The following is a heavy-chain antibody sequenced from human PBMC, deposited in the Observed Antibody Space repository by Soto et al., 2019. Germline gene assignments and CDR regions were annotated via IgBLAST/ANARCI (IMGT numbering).Heavy chain of an antibody. CDR2: VYSSGST. Sequence: SETLSLTCTVSGGSISSYYWSWIRQPAGKGLEWIGRVYSSGSTNYNPSLKSRVTMSVDTSKTQFSLKLSSVTAADTAIYYCAGDSSGYYYLFDYWGQGTLVTVSS. CDR3: AGDSSGYYYLFDY. D-gene: IGHD3-22*01. V-gene: IGHV4-4*07. J-gene: IGHJ4*02. CDR1: GGSISSYY.